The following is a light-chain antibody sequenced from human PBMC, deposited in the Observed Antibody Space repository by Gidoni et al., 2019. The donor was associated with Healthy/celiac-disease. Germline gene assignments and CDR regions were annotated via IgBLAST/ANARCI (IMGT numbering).Light chain of an antibody. V-gene: IGKV1D-13*01. J-gene: IGKJ4*01. CDR1: QGISSA. Sequence: AIQLTQSPSSLSASVGDSVTITCRASQGISSALAWYQQKPGKAPKLLIYDASSLESGVPSRFSGRGSGTDFTITISSLQPEDFATYYCQQFNNFPLTFGGGTKVEIK. CDR2: DAS. CDR3: QQFNNFPLT.